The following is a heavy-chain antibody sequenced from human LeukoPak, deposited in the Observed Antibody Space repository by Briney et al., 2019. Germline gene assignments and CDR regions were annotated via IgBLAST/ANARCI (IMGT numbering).Heavy chain of an antibody. CDR2: ISSHGGST. V-gene: IGHV3-64*01. Sequence: GGSLRLSCAASGFTFSSYAMHWVRQAPGKGLENVSAISSHGGSTTYANSVKGRFTISRDNSKNSLYLQMGSLRAEDMAVYYCARSPYSRSYDAFDIWGQGTIVTVSS. CDR1: GFTFSSYA. D-gene: IGHD6-13*01. J-gene: IGHJ3*02. CDR3: ARSPYSRSYDAFDI.